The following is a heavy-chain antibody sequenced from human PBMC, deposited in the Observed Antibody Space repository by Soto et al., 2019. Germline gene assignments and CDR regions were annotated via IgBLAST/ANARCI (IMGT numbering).Heavy chain of an antibody. Sequence: SETLSLTCTVSGGSLNSEHYHWTWIRQAPGKGLEWIGYIHYTGSVRYNPSLQSRITMSVDTSKNQFSLKLSSVTAADTAVYYCARQTESTSGWFDPWGQGTLVTVSS. CDR2: IHYTGSV. D-gene: IGHD3-10*01. J-gene: IGHJ5*02. CDR3: ARQTESTSGWFDP. V-gene: IGHV4-30-4*01. CDR1: GGSLNSEHYH.